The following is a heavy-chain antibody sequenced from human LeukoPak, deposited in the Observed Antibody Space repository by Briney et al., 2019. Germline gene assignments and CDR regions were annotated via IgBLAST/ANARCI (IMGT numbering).Heavy chain of an antibody. V-gene: IGHV4-59*01. CDR1: GGSISSYY. J-gene: IGHJ3*02. Sequence: SETLSLTCTVSGGSISSYYWSWVRQPPGKGLEWIGYIYYSGSTNYNPSLKSRVAISVDTSKYQFSLKLSSVTAADTAVYYCARDLGYCSGGSCYSAFDIWGQGTMVTVSS. CDR2: IYYSGST. CDR3: ARDLGYCSGGSCYSAFDI. D-gene: IGHD2-15*01.